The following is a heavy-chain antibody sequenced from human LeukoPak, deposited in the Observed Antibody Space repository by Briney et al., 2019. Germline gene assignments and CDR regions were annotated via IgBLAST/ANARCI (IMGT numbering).Heavy chain of an antibody. D-gene: IGHD3-10*01. V-gene: IGHV3-21*01. Sequence: GGSLRLSCAASGFTFSSYSMNWVRQAPGKGLEWVSSISSSSSYIYYADSVKGRFTISRDNAKNSLYLQMNSLRAEETAVYYCARDLWRNAFDIWGQGTMVTVSS. CDR2: ISSSSSYI. J-gene: IGHJ3*02. CDR1: GFTFSSYS. CDR3: ARDLWRNAFDI.